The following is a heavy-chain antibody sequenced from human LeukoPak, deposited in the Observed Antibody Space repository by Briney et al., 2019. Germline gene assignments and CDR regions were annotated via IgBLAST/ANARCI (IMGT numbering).Heavy chain of an antibody. J-gene: IGHJ4*02. D-gene: IGHD2-15*01. V-gene: IGHV4-34*01. CDR1: GGSFSGYY. CDR3: GVVVARGRDY. CDR2: INHSGST. Sequence: SETLSLTCAVYGGSFSGYYWSWIRQPPGQGLEWIGEINHSGSTNYNPSLKSRVTISVDTSKNQFSLKLSSLTAADTAVYYCGVVVARGRDYWGQGTLVTVPS.